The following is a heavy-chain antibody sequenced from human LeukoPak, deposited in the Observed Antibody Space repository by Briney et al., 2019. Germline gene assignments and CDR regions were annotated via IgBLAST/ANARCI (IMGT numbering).Heavy chain of an antibody. CDR1: GYTFTGYY. J-gene: IGHJ4*02. V-gene: IGHV1-2*02. D-gene: IGHD1-26*01. CDR3: ARAVVGANSVDY. CDR2: INPNSGGT. Sequence: ASVKVSCKASGYTFTGYYMHWVRPAPGQGLEWMGWINPNSGGTNYAQKFQGRVTMTRDTSISTAYMELSRLRSDDTAVYYCARAVVGANSVDYWGQGTLVTVSS.